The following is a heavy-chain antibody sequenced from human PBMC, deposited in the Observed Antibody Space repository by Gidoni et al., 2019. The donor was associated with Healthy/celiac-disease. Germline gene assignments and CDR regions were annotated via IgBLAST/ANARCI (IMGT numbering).Heavy chain of an antibody. CDR3: ATGGEIYCSSTSCSKRWFDP. CDR1: GSTLTELS. J-gene: IGHJ5*02. Sequence: QVQLVQSGAEVKTPGASVKVSCKVSGSTLTELSMHWVRQAPGKGLEWMGGFDPEDGETIYAQKFQGRVTMTEDTSTDTAYMELSSLRSEDTAVYYCATGGEIYCSSTSCSKRWFDPWGQGTLVTVSS. V-gene: IGHV1-24*01. CDR2: FDPEDGET. D-gene: IGHD2-2*01.